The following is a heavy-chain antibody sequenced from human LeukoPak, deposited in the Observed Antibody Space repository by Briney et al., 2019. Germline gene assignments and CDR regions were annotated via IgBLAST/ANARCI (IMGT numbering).Heavy chain of an antibody. CDR2: INHSGST. CDR1: GGSFSGYY. D-gene: IGHD1-26*01. Sequence: SETPSLTCAVYGGSFSGYYWSWIRQPPGKGLEWIGEINHSGSTNYNPSLKSRVTISVDTSKNQFSLKLSSVTAADTAVYYCATYSGSYSHNWFDPWGQGTLVTVSS. V-gene: IGHV4-34*01. CDR3: ATYSGSYSHNWFDP. J-gene: IGHJ5*02.